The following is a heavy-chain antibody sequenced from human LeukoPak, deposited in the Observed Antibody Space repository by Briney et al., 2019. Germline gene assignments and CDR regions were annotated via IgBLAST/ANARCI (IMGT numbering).Heavy chain of an antibody. D-gene: IGHD2-15*01. Sequence: PSETLSLTCTVSGGSMSSRSYYWSWIRQPAGKGLEWIGRIYTSGSTNYNPSLKSRVTISIDTSKNQFSLKLSSVTAADTAVYYCARGPHCSGGSCHSVSDYWGQGTLVTVSS. CDR3: ARGPHCSGGSCHSVSDY. CDR2: IYTSGST. V-gene: IGHV4-61*02. J-gene: IGHJ4*02. CDR1: GGSMSSRSYY.